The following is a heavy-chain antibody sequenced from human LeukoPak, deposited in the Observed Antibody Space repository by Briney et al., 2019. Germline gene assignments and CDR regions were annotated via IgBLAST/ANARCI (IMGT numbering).Heavy chain of an antibody. V-gene: IGHV3-30*03. D-gene: IGHD3-9*01. Sequence: QTGGSLRPSCAASGFTFSRHAMHWVRQTPGKGLEWVAVISSDGRDKHYADSVKGRFTISRDNSRNTLYLQMNSLRPEDTAVYYCARDYDILTGYYRYGMDVWGQGTTVTVSS. J-gene: IGHJ6*02. CDR1: GFTFSRHA. CDR2: ISSDGRDK. CDR3: ARDYDILTGYYRYGMDV.